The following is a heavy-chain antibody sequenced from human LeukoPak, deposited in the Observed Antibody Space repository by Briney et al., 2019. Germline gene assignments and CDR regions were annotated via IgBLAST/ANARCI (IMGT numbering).Heavy chain of an antibody. J-gene: IGHJ4*02. D-gene: IGHD2-2*01. CDR2: IKQDGSEK. Sequence: GGSLRLSCAASGFTFSSYWMSWVRQAPGKGLEWVANIKQDGSEKYYVDSVKGRFTISRDNAKSSLFLQMSSLRAEDTAVYFCAREADQLLSLYYFDYWGQGTLVTVSS. CDR3: AREADQLLSLYYFDY. CDR1: GFTFSSYW. V-gene: IGHV3-7*01.